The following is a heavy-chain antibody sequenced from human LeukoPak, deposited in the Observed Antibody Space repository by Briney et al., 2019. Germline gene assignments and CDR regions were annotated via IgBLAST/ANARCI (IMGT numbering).Heavy chain of an antibody. CDR2: IYYSGST. D-gene: IGHD7-27*01. V-gene: IGHV4-39*01. J-gene: IGHJ4*02. CDR3: ARQKLGFDY. Sequence: PSETLSLTCTVSGGSISSSSYYWGWIRQPPGKGLEWIGSIYYSGSTYYNPSLKSRVTISVDTSKNQFSLKLSSVTAADTAVYYCARQKLGFDYWGQGTLVTVSS. CDR1: GGSISSSSYY.